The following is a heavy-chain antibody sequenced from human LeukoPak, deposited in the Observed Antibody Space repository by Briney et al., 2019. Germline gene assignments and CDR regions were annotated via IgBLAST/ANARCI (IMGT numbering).Heavy chain of an antibody. V-gene: IGHV3-9*03. Sequence: GGSLRLSCAASGYTFDDYAMHWVRQAPGKGLEWVSGISWNSGSIGYADSVKGRFTISRDNAKNSLYLQMNSLRAEDMALYYCAKDSGIQSFDYWGQGTLVTVSS. CDR1: GYTFDDYA. J-gene: IGHJ4*02. CDR2: ISWNSGSI. CDR3: AKDSGIQSFDY. D-gene: IGHD5-18*01.